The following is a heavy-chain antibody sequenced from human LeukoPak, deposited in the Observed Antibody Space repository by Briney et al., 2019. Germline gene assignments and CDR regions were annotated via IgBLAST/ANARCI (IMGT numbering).Heavy chain of an antibody. CDR1: GFTFSSYS. Sequence: PGGSLRLSCAASGFTFSSYSMNWVRQAPGEGLEWVSSISSSSSYIYYADSVKGRFTISRDNAKNSLYLQMNSLRAEDTAVYYCARSFKYYDFWSGYSAAFDIWGQGTMVTVSS. V-gene: IGHV3-21*01. D-gene: IGHD3-3*01. CDR2: ISSSSSYI. CDR3: ARSFKYYDFWSGYSAAFDI. J-gene: IGHJ3*02.